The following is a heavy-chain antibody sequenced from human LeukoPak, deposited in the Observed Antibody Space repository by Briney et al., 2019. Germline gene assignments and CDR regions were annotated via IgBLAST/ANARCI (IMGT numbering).Heavy chain of an antibody. CDR3: ASSRAGTPFDY. D-gene: IGHD6-19*01. Sequence: SETLSLTCTVSGGSVSSGSYYWSWIRQPPGKGLEWIGYIYYSGSTNYNPSLKSRVTISVDTSKNQFSLELSSVTAADTAVYYCASSRAGTPFDYWGQGTLVTVSS. CDR2: IYYSGST. V-gene: IGHV4-61*01. CDR1: GGSVSSGSYY. J-gene: IGHJ4*02.